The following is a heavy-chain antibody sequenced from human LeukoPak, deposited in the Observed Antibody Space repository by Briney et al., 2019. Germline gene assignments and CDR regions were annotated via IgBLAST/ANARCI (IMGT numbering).Heavy chain of an antibody. CDR3: ARARNGTLKY. D-gene: IGHD1-26*01. Sequence: PGRSLRLSCAASGFTLSHYAMHWVRQAPGKGLEWVAVISYDGSHQYSADSVKGRLTISRDNSRHTLYLQMNSLRPEDTAVYYCARARNGTLKYWGQGTLVTVSS. V-gene: IGHV3-30*01. J-gene: IGHJ4*02. CDR2: ISYDGSHQ. CDR1: GFTLSHYA.